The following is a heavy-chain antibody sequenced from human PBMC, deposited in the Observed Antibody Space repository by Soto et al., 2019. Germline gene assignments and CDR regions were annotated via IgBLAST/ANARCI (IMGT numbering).Heavy chain of an antibody. Sequence: PGGSLRLSCAASGFTFSGSAMHWVRQASGKGLEWVGRIRSKANSYATAYAASVKGRFTISRDDSKNTAYLQMNSLKTEDTAVYYCARALSSGWYLWGQGTLVTVSS. CDR2: IRSKANSYAT. V-gene: IGHV3-73*01. D-gene: IGHD6-19*01. CDR3: ARALSSGWYL. CDR1: GFTFSGSA. J-gene: IGHJ4*02.